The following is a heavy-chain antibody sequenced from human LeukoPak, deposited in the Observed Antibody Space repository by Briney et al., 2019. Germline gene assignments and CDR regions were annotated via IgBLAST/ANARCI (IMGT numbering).Heavy chain of an antibody. J-gene: IGHJ6*03. CDR1: GGSFSGYY. CDR3: ARVSRGSYDYYYYMDV. V-gene: IGHV4-34*01. Sequence: SETLSLTCAVYGGSFSGYYWSWIRQPPGKGLEWIGEINHSGSTNYNPSLKSRVTISVDTSKNQFSLKLSSVTAADTAVYYCARVSRGSYDYYYYMDVWGKGTTVTISS. CDR2: INHSGST. D-gene: IGHD3-16*01.